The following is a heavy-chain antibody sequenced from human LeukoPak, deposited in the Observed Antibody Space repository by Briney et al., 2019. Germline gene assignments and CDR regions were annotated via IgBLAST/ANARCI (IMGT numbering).Heavy chain of an antibody. Sequence: GGSLRLSCAASGFTFSSYSMNWVRQAPGKGLEWVSSISSSSSYIYYADSVKGRFTISRDNAKNSLYLQMNSLRAEDTAVYYCARDGVQQLVRGVVEIFDYWGQGTLVTVSS. CDR2: ISSSSSYI. CDR3: ARDGVQQLVRGVVEIFDY. CDR1: GFTFSSYS. D-gene: IGHD6-13*01. J-gene: IGHJ4*02. V-gene: IGHV3-21*01.